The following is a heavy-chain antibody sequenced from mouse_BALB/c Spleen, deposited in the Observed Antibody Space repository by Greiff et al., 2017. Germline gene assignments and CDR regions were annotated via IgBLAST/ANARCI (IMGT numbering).Heavy chain of an antibody. J-gene: IGHJ4*01. CDR3: AREGYGYAMDY. CDR2: INPGSGGT. V-gene: IGHV1-54*01. D-gene: IGHD2-14*01. CDR1: GYAFTNYL. Sequence: QVQLQQSGAELVRPGTSVKVSCKASGYAFTNYLIEWVKQRPGQGLEWIGVINPGSGGTKYNEKFKGKATLTSDKSSSTAYMELSSLTSEDSAVYYCAREGYGYAMDYWGQGTSVTVSS.